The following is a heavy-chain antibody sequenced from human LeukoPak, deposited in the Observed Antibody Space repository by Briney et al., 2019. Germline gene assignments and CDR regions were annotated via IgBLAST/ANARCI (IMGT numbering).Heavy chain of an antibody. V-gene: IGHV3-66*01. Sequence: PGGSLRLSCAASGVTLGSNYIKCSRQAPGKGLEWVSVVYSGGSTYYADSVKGRFTISRDYSKNTLYLQMNNLRAEDTAVYYCAKPTAIMSAINGWYFDVWGRGTLVTVSS. CDR1: GVTLGSNY. J-gene: IGHJ2*01. CDR3: AKPTAIMSAINGWYFDV. D-gene: IGHD5/OR15-5a*01. CDR2: VYSGGST.